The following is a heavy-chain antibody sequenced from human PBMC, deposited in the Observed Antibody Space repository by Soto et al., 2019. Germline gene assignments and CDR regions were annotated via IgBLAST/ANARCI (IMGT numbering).Heavy chain of an antibody. Sequence: QVRQVQSGAEVKKPGSSVKVSCKASGCTFSNHAINWVRQAPGQGPEWMGVIILPFGTPNYAQRFQGRVTIAADESMTTAYMELNGLRSEDTAVYYCARGPDYARYIDYWGQGSLVTVSS. V-gene: IGHV1-69*13. CDR1: GCTFSNHA. D-gene: IGHD4-17*01. CDR2: IILPFGTP. CDR3: ARGPDYARYIDY. J-gene: IGHJ4*02.